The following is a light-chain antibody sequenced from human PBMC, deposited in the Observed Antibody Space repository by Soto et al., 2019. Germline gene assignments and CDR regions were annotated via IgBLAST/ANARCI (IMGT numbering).Light chain of an antibody. CDR1: QTIDNT. Sequence: EIVMTQSPATLSLSPGERATLSCRASQTIDNTLAWYQRKPGQAPRLLIYDASTRATGVPARFSGSGSGTDFTLTISSLQSADFAVYYCQQYNNWLTWTFGQGTKVDIK. V-gene: IGKV3-15*01. CDR2: DAS. CDR3: QQYNNWLTWT. J-gene: IGKJ1*01.